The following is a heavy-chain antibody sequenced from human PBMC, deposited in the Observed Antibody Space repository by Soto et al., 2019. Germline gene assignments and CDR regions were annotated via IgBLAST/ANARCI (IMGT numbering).Heavy chain of an antibody. J-gene: IGHJ4*02. Sequence: EVQLLESGGGLVQPGGSLRLSCAASGFTFSSYAMSWVRQAPGKGLEWVSAISGSGGSTYYADSVKGRFTISRDNSKNTLYLQMNSLRAEDTVVYYCAKLPVVTPRVTCGHFDYWGQGTLVTVSS. CDR3: AKLPVVTPRVTCGHFDY. V-gene: IGHV3-23*01. CDR1: GFTFSSYA. CDR2: ISGSGGST. D-gene: IGHD3-22*01.